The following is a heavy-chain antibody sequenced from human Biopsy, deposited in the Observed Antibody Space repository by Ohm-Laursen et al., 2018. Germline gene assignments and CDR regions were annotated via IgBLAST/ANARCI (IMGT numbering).Heavy chain of an antibody. D-gene: IGHD3-3*01. CDR1: GYTFTAYG. CDR3: ARDPGYDFWSGSDPFDI. CDR2: ISTYNDDT. Sequence: EASVKVSCKTSGYTFTAYGISWVRQAPGQGLEWVGWISTYNDDTNIAQKFQGRVSMTTDTSTRTAYMELRSLRSGDTAIYFCARDPGYDFWSGSDPFDIWGQETLVTVS. V-gene: IGHV1-18*04. J-gene: IGHJ3*02.